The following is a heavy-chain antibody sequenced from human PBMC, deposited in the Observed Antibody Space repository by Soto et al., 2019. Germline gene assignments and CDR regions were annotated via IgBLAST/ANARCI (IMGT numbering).Heavy chain of an antibody. Sequence: SETLSLTCTVSGDSISRGGYYWSWIRQHPGKGLEWIGYIYYSGSIYYNPSLKSRVTISVDTSKNQFSLKLSSVTAADTAVYYCARGISSSWYFYFDYWGQGTLVTVSS. D-gene: IGHD6-13*01. CDR1: GDSISRGGYY. CDR3: ARGISSSWYFYFDY. V-gene: IGHV4-31*03. CDR2: IYYSGSI. J-gene: IGHJ4*02.